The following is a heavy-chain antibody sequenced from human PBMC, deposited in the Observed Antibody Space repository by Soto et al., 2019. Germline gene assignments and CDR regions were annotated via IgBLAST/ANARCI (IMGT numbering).Heavy chain of an antibody. Sequence: GASVKVSCKTSGYTFSRYGISWVRQAPGQGLEKMGWISAENGNTNYLQKVQGRVTITTDTSTNTAYMELSSLRSEDSAVYYCARARITMVRGVIPSDYWGQGTLVTVSS. V-gene: IGHV1-18*01. J-gene: IGHJ4*02. CDR1: GYTFSRYG. CDR2: ISAENGNT. CDR3: ARARITMVRGVIPSDY. D-gene: IGHD3-10*01.